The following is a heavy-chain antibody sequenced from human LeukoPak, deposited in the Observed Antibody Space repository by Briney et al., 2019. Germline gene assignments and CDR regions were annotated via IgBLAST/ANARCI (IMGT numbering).Heavy chain of an antibody. CDR2: INPSGGST. CDR1: GYTFSNYY. Sequence: ASVKVSCKTSGYTFSNYYIHWVRQAPGQGLEWMGIINPSGGSTSYAQKFQGRVTMTRDTSTSTVYMELSSLRSEDTAVYNCARGLRDYFDYWGQGTLVTVSS. D-gene: IGHD4-17*01. V-gene: IGHV1-46*01. J-gene: IGHJ4*02. CDR3: ARGLRDYFDY.